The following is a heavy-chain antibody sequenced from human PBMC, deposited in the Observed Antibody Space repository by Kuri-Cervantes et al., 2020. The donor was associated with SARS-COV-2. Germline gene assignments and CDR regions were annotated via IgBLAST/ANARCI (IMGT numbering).Heavy chain of an antibody. J-gene: IGHJ4*02. Sequence: SETLSLTCAVSGGSISSGGYSWSWIRQPPGKGLEWIGYIYHSGSTYYNPSLKSRVTISVDRSKNQFSLKLSSVTAADTAVYYCARDVSSSGRYFDYWGQGTLVTVSS. V-gene: IGHV4-30-2*01. CDR1: GGSISSGGYS. D-gene: IGHD6-6*01. CDR3: ARDVSSSGRYFDY. CDR2: IYHSGST.